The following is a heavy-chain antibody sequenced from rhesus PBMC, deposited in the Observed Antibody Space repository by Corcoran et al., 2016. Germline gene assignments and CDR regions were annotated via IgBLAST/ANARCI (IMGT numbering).Heavy chain of an antibody. J-gene: IGHJ4*01. CDR2: ILSDVSKK. CDR1: GSTFSTNG. CDR3: ARSWPGFDY. Sequence: EVQLVESGGGLVQPGGSLRLSCAAYGSTFSTNGMTWVRQDPGKGLGWVAVILSDVSKKYYADSVKDRFPISRDNSKNMLYLQVNSLKLEDTAVYYCARSWPGFDYWGQGVLVTVSS. V-gene: IGHV3-54*02. D-gene: IGHD1-38*01.